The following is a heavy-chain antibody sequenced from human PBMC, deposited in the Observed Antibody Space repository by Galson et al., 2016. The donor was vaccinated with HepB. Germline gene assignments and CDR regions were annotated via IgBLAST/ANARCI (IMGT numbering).Heavy chain of an antibody. D-gene: IGHD3-9*01. CDR2: TSDRSNWVY. J-gene: IGHJ5*01. Sequence: SAISGDSVSGIDAAWNWISQAPPGGVEWLGRTSDRSNWVYEYSTSPIRGLSTTPDTTANHVSLHLNSVTPYDTAVYFCAKYFDWISRGGDDGFDSWGQGTLVTVSS. CDR1: GDSVSGIDAA. CDR3: AKYFDWISRGGDDGFDS. V-gene: IGHV6-1*01.